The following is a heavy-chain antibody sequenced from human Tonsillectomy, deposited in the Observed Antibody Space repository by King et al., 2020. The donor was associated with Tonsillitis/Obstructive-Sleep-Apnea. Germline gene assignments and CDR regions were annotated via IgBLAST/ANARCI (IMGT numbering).Heavy chain of an antibody. CDR1: GFTVSSNY. D-gene: IGHD3-22*01. V-gene: IGHV3-66*01. CDR2: IYSGGST. Sequence: VQLVESGGGLVQPGGSLRLSCAASGFTVSSNYMSWVRQAPGKGLEWVSDIYSGGSTYYADSVKGRFTIPRDNSKNTLYLQMNSLRAEDTAVYYCARSRYYYDSSGSLDIWGQGTMVTVSS. CDR3: ARSRYYYDSSGSLDI. J-gene: IGHJ3*02.